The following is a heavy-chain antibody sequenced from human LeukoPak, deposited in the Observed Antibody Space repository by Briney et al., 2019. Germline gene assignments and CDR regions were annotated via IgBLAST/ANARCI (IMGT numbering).Heavy chain of an antibody. CDR1: GGSFSGYY. CDR3: ASSGYSGYDPFDY. D-gene: IGHD5-12*01. CDR2: INHSGST. Sequence: PSETLSLTCAVYGGSFSGYYWSWIRQPPGKGLEWIGEINHSGSTNYSPSLKSRVTISVDTSKNQFSLKLSSVTAADTAVYYCASSGYSGYDPFDYWGQGTLVTVFS. V-gene: IGHV4-34*01. J-gene: IGHJ4*02.